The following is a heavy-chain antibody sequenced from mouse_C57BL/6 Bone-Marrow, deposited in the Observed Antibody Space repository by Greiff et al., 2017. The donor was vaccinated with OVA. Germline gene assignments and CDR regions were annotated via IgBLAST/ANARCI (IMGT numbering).Heavy chain of an antibody. D-gene: IGHD1-1*01. CDR2: ISSGGSYT. CDR1: GFTFSSYG. Sequence: DVMLVESGGDLVKPGGSLKLSCAASGFTFSSYGMSWVRQTPDKRLEWVATISSGGSYTYYPDSVKGRFTISRDNAKNTLYLQMSSLKSEDTAMYYCARHGYYGSTPWFAYWGQGTLVTVSA. CDR3: ARHGYYGSTPWFAY. V-gene: IGHV5-6*02. J-gene: IGHJ3*01.